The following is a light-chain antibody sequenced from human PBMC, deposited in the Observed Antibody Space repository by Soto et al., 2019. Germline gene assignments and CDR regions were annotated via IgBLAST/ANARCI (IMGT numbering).Light chain of an antibody. CDR1: QGIGVY. CDR2: AAS. V-gene: IGKV1-27*01. CDR3: QKYNSAPLT. J-gene: IGKJ4*01. Sequence: DIQMTQSPSSLSASFGDRVTITSRASQGIGVYLPWFQQRPGNAPKLLIDAASTLQSGVPSRFSGSGSGTDFTLTISSLQPDDVATYYCQKYNSAPLTFGGGTKVEIK.